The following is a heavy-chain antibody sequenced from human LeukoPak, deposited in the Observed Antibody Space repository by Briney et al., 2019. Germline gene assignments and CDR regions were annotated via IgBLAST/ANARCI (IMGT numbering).Heavy chain of an antibody. V-gene: IGHV4-4*07. CDR3: ARDGYYYDSSGYYVFDY. CDR1: GGSISSYY. D-gene: IGHD3-22*01. Sequence: PSETLSLTCTVSGGSISSYYRSWIRQPAGKGLEWIGRIYTSGSTNYNPSLKSRVTMSVDTSKNQFSLKLSSVTAADTAVYYCARDGYYYDSSGYYVFDYWGQGTLVTVSS. J-gene: IGHJ4*02. CDR2: IYTSGST.